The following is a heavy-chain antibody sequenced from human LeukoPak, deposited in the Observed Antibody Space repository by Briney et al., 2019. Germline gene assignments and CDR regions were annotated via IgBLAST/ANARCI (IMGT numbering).Heavy chain of an antibody. J-gene: IGHJ6*04. Sequence: SETLSLTCAVSGYSISSGYYWGWIRQPPGKGLEWIGSIYHSGSTYYNPSLKSRVTISVDTSRNQFSLKRSSVTAADTAVYYCARDGEDELLWFGAYGMDVWGKGTTVTVSS. V-gene: IGHV4-38-2*02. CDR2: IYHSGST. CDR3: ARDGEDELLWFGAYGMDV. D-gene: IGHD3-10*01. CDR1: GYSISSGYY.